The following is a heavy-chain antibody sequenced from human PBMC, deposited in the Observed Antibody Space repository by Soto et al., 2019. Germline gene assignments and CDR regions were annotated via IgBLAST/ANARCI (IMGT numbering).Heavy chain of an antibody. V-gene: IGHV1-69*01. CDR2: IIPVIGTP. J-gene: IGHJ6*02. CDR1: GDTLSTYA. CDR3: ARGPIVRGVALYGMDV. Sequence: QVQLVQSGAEVKKPGSSVKVSCKASGDTLSTYAISWVRQAPGQGLQWMGGIIPVIGTPNYAQKFQGRVTITADESTSTAYMELSSLRPEDTAVYYCARGPIVRGVALYGMDVWGQGTTVTVSS. D-gene: IGHD3-10*01.